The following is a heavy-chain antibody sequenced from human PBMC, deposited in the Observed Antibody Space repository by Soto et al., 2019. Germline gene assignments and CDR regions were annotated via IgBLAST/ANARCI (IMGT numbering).Heavy chain of an antibody. Sequence: GGSLRLSCAASGFTFSSYAMSWVRQAPGKGLEWVSAISGSGGSTYYADSVKGRFTISRDNSKNTLYLQMNSLRAEDTAVYYCAKYLKPTVYYYYDMDVWGQGTTVTAP. D-gene: IGHD4-17*01. CDR3: AKYLKPTVYYYYDMDV. V-gene: IGHV3-23*01. J-gene: IGHJ6*02. CDR1: GFTFSSYA. CDR2: ISGSGGST.